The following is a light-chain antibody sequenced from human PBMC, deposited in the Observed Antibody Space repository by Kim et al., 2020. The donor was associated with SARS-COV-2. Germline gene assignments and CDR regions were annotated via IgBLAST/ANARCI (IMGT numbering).Light chain of an antibody. CDR2: SNN. V-gene: IGLV1-44*01. Sequence: QSVLTQPPSASGTPGQMVTISCSGSSSNIGSKTVNWYQQLPGTAPKLLIYSNNKRPSGVPDRFSGSKSGTSASLAISGLQSEDEADYYCAAWDDSLNGYVFGTGTKVTVL. J-gene: IGLJ1*01. CDR3: AAWDDSLNGYV. CDR1: SSNIGSKT.